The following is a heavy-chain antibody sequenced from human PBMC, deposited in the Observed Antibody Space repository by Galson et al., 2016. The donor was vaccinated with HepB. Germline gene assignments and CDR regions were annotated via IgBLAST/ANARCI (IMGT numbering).Heavy chain of an antibody. D-gene: IGHD3-10*01. Sequence: SETLSLTCTVSGDSVTNSVYNWGWIRQPPGKGLEWIGTVYYSGATFHNTSLKSRVTIFVDKSKNQLSLKLNSVTAADTAVYYCARRTYGSGIDYWGQGTLVIVSS. V-gene: IGHV4-39*01. CDR2: VYYSGAT. CDR3: ARRTYGSGIDY. CDR1: GDSVTNSVYN. J-gene: IGHJ4*02.